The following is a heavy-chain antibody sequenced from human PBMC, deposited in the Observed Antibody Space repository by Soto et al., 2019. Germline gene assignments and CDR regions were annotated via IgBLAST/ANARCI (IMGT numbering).Heavy chain of an antibody. CDR1: GYTFTGYY. V-gene: IGHV1-2*02. J-gene: IGHJ4*02. CDR2: INPNSGGT. CDR3: ARGGSSSLDY. Sequence: QVQLVQSGAEVKKPGASVKVSCKASGYTFTGYYMHWVRQAPGQGSEWMGWINPNSGGTTYAQKFQGRVTVTRDTSISTAYMELSSLRSDDTAVYYCARGGSSSLDYWGQGTLVTVSS. D-gene: IGHD6-6*01.